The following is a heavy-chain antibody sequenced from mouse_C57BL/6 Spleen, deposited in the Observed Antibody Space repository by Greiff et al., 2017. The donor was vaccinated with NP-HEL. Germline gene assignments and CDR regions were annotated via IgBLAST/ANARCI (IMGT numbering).Heavy chain of an antibody. V-gene: IGHV1-80*01. D-gene: IGHD1-1*01. Sequence: VQLQQSGAELVKPGASVKISCKASGYAFSSYWMNWVKQRPGKGLEWIGQIYPGDGDTNYNGKFKGKATLTADKSSSTAYMQLSSLTSEDSAVYFCARSRDYYYGSSPGAMDYWGQGTSVTVSS. CDR3: ARSRDYYYGSSPGAMDY. CDR2: IYPGDGDT. CDR1: GYAFSSYW. J-gene: IGHJ4*01.